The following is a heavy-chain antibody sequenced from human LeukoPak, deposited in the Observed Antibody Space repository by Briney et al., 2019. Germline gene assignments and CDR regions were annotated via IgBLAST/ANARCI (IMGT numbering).Heavy chain of an antibody. CDR3: AKDEPASEDAFDI. Sequence: PGGSLRLSCAASGFTFSSYGMSWVRQAPGKGLEWVSFISGSGGSTYYADSVKGRFTISGDNSKNTLYLQMNSLRAEDTAVYYCAKDEPASEDAFDIWGQGTMVTVSS. D-gene: IGHD6-6*01. CDR1: GFTFSSYG. J-gene: IGHJ3*02. V-gene: IGHV3-23*01. CDR2: ISGSGGST.